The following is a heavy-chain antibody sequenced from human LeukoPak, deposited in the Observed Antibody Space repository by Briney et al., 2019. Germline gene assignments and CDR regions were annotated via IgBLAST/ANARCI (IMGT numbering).Heavy chain of an antibody. CDR2: IKQDGSEK. CDR1: GFTLSSYW. V-gene: IGHV3-7*01. CDR3: TQTRIGTN. Sequence: GGSLRLSCAASGFTLSSYWMSWVRQAPGKGLEWVANIKQDGSEKYYVDSVKGRFTISRDNAKSSLYLEMNSLRVEDTAVYYCTQTRIGTNWGQGTLVTVSS. J-gene: IGHJ4*02. D-gene: IGHD1-14*01.